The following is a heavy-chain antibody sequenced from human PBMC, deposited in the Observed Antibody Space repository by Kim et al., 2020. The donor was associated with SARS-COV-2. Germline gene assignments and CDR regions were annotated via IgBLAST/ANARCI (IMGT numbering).Heavy chain of an antibody. Sequence: ADSVRSRFTTSRDNDKYSLVLQMHSLRAEDTAVYYCARGPNYSPFDYWGQGTLVTVSS. D-gene: IGHD4-4*01. CDR3: ARGPNYSPFDY. V-gene: IGHV3-11*04. J-gene: IGHJ4*02.